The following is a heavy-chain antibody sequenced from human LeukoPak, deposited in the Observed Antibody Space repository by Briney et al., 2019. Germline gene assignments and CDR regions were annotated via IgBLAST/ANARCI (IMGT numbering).Heavy chain of an antibody. D-gene: IGHD2-2*01. CDR1: GFTFSGSA. V-gene: IGHV3-73*01. CDR3: TSYQLLDVY. CDR2: IRSKANSYAT. J-gene: IGHJ4*02. Sequence: GGSLRLSCAASGFTFSGSAMHWVRQASGKGLEWVGRIRSKANSYATACAASVKGRFTISRDDSKNTAYLQMNSLKTEDTAVYYCTSYQLLDVYWGQGTLVTVSS.